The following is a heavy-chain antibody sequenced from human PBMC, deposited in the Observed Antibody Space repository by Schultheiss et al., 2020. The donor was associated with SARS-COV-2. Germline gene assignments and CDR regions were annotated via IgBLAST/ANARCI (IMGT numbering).Heavy chain of an antibody. D-gene: IGHD4-23*01. CDR1: GGSISSYY. V-gene: IGHV4-59*01. CDR2: IYYSGRT. J-gene: IGHJ4*02. Sequence: GSLRLSCTVSGGSISSYYWSWIRQPPGKGLEWIGYIYYSGRTSYNPSLKRRVTISLDTSKNQFSLKLSSVTAADTAVHYCARPYGGNSWGQGTLVTVSS. CDR3: ARPYGGNS.